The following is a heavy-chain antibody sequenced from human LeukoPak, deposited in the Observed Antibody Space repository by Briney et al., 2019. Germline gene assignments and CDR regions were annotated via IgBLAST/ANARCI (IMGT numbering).Heavy chain of an antibody. J-gene: IGHJ4*02. CDR3: TRERRGSYYAFES. CDR1: GFNVSDYS. D-gene: IGHD3-16*01. Sequence: PGGSLRLSCAASGFNVSDYSIRWLGQSPGKGPEGISYVMSGRGSTNYADSVKGRFTISRDNAKNSVALQLDGLRADDTAVYFCTRERRGSYYAFESWGQGTLVTVSS. V-gene: IGHV3-11*05. CDR2: VMSGRGST.